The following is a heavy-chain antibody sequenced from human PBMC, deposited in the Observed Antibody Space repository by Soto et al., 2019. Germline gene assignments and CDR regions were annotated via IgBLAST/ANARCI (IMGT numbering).Heavy chain of an antibody. CDR3: ARDTVDGTDF. CDR2: INPNDGGT. CDR1: GYSFTAYH. Sequence: ASVKVSCKASGYSFTAYHMHWLRQAPGQGPEWMGWINPNDGGTNYAQNFQGRVSMTRDTSSSTGYMELTGLRSDDTAVYYCARDTVDGTDFWGQGTLVTVS. D-gene: IGHD6-19*01. J-gene: IGHJ4*02. V-gene: IGHV1-2*02.